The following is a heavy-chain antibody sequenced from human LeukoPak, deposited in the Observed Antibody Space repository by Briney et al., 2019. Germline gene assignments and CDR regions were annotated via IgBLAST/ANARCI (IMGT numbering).Heavy chain of an antibody. CDR3: ARAGEVYNSGSYLEY. D-gene: IGHD6-19*01. CDR1: GGTFSNYA. CDR2: LIPVFGPA. Sequence: SVKVSCKASGGTFSNYAVSWVRQAPGQGLEWMGGLIPVFGPANYAQKFQGRVTITADESTSTAYMELSSLRSEDTAVYYCARAGEVYNSGSYLEYWGQGTLVTVSS. J-gene: IGHJ4*02. V-gene: IGHV1-69*13.